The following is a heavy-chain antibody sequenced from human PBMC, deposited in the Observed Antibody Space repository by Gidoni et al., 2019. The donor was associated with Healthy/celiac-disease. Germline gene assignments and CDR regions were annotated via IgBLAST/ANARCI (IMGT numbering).Heavy chain of an antibody. CDR1: GFTFSSYA. V-gene: IGHV3-23*01. D-gene: IGHD3-10*01. CDR2: ISGSGGST. CDR3: AKAPVLLWFGELAH. Sequence: EVQLLESGGGLVQPGGSLRLSCAASGFTFSSYAMSWVRQAPGKGLEWVAAISGSGGSTYYADCVKGRFTISRDNSKNTLYLQMNSLRAEDTAVYYCAKAPVLLWFGELAHWGQGTLVTVSS. J-gene: IGHJ4*02.